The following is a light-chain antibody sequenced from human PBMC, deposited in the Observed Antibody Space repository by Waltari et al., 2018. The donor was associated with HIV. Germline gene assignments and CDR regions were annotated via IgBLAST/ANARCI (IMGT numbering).Light chain of an antibody. CDR2: GAS. J-gene: IGKJ2*01. CDR3: QQHNNWPRT. V-gene: IGKV3-15*01. CDR1: QSVSSD. Sequence: EIVMTQSPATLSASPGERATLSCRASQSVSSDLAWYQQKPGQAPRLLIYGASTRATGIPARFSGSGSGTEFTLTISSLQSEDFAVYYCQQHNNWPRTFGQGTKLEIK.